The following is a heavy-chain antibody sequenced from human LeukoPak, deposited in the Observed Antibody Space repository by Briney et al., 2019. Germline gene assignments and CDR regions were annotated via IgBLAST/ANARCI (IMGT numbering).Heavy chain of an antibody. J-gene: IGHJ6*03. Sequence: GGSLRLSCAASGFTFSSYSMNWVRQAPGKGLEWVSSISSSSRYIYYADSVKGRFTISRDNAKNSLYLQMNSLRAEDTAVYYCARERDFKKLPYYYYYYMDVWGKGTTVTVSS. CDR3: ARERDFKKLPYYYYYYMDV. CDR2: ISSSSRYI. V-gene: IGHV3-21*01. CDR1: GFTFSSYS. D-gene: IGHD2/OR15-2a*01.